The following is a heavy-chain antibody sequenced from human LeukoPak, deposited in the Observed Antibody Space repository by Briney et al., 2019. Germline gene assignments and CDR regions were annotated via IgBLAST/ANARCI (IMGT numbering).Heavy chain of an antibody. CDR1: GFTFSSYS. CDR3: ARDGTILPGSLYYCYGMDV. V-gene: IGHV3-21*01. D-gene: IGHD3-9*01. J-gene: IGHJ6*02. CDR2: ISSSSSYI. Sequence: KPGGSLRLSCAASGFTFSSYSMNWVRQAPGKGLEWVSSISSSSSYIYYADSVKGRFTISRDNAKNSLYLQMNSVRAEDTAVYYCARDGTILPGSLYYCYGMDVWGQGTTVSVSS.